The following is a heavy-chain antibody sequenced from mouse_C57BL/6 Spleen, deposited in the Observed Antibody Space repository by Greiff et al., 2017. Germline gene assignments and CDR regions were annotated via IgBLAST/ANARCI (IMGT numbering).Heavy chain of an antibody. Sequence: EVKLQESGGGLVKPGGSLKLSCAASGFTFSSYAMSWVRQTPEKRLEWVATISDGGSYTYYPDNVKGRFTISRDNAKNNLYLQMSHLKSEDTAMYYCARDPNWDYWGQGTTLTVSS. D-gene: IGHD4-1*01. CDR2: ISDGGSYT. CDR1: GFTFSSYA. J-gene: IGHJ2*01. CDR3: ARDPNWDY. V-gene: IGHV5-4*01.